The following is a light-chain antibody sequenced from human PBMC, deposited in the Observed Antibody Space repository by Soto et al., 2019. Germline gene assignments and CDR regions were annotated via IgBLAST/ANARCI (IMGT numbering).Light chain of an antibody. V-gene: IGKV1-17*03. Sequence: DIEMTQSASAMSASVEDRVTITCRASQGSSNYLAWFQQKPGKVPKRLIYGASNLESGVPSRFSGSGSGTEFTLTISNLQPEDSATYYCLQHDSYPWTFGQGTKVEIK. J-gene: IGKJ1*01. CDR3: LQHDSYPWT. CDR2: GAS. CDR1: QGSSNY.